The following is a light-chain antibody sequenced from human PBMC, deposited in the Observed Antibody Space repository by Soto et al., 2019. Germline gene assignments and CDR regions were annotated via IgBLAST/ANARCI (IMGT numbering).Light chain of an antibody. CDR1: SSNIGSNT. Sequence: QLVLTQPPSASGTPGQRVTISCSGSSSNIGSNTVNWYQQLPGTAPKLLIYSNNQRPSGVPDRFSGSKSGTSASLAISGLQSEDEADYYCAAWDDSLNGLVFGGGPKVTVL. CDR2: SNN. V-gene: IGLV1-44*01. J-gene: IGLJ2*01. CDR3: AAWDDSLNGLV.